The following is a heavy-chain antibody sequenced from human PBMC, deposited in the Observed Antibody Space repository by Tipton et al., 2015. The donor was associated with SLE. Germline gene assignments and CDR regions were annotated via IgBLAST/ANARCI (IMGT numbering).Heavy chain of an antibody. CDR1: GGSISSGGYY. CDR3: ATGTLVGSWYYSMDV. J-gene: IGHJ6*03. D-gene: IGHD2-2*03. CDR2: IYYSGST. V-gene: IGHV4-31*03. Sequence: TLSLTCTVSGGSISSGGYYWSWIRQHPGKGLEWIGYIYYSGSTYYNPSLKSRVTISMDTSNNQFSLKLTSVSAADTAVYYCATGTLVGSWYYSMDVWGKGTTVTVSS.